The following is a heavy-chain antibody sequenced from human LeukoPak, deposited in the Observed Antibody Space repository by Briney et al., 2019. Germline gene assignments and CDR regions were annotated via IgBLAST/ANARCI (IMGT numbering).Heavy chain of an antibody. CDR3: AKYGLIWGSYRYTLLV. CDR1: GFTFSTYA. V-gene: IGHV3-23*01. D-gene: IGHD3-16*02. CDR2: ISDSGGSA. Sequence: SGGSLRLSCAASGFTFSTYAMSWVRQAPGKGLEWVSTISDSGGSAYYANSVKGRFTISRDNSKNTLYLQMNSLRAEDTAVYYCAKYGLIWGSYRYTLLVWGQGTLVTVSS. J-gene: IGHJ4*02.